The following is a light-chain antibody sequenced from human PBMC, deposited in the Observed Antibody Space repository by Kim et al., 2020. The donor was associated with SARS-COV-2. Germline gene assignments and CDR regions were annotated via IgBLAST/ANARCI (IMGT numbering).Light chain of an antibody. CDR1: SSDVGAYNF. CDR2: DVI. CDR3: SSLTTSCTVV. Sequence: GQTITISCTGTSSDVGAYNFFSWHQQPPGEAPKLLIYDVIYRPSGVSSRFSGSKSVNAASLTISGRQAEDEADYYCSSLTTSCTVVFGGGTKLTVL. V-gene: IGLV2-14*03. J-gene: IGLJ2*01.